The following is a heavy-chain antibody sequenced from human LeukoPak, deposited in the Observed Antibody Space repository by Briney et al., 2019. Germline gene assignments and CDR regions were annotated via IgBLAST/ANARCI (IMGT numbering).Heavy chain of an antibody. CDR3: ARESGSYYGMDV. Sequence: PSETLSLTCTVSGGSISSSDYYWGWIRQPPGKGLQWIGSINYSGSTNYNPSLKSQVTISVDTSKNQFSLKLSSVTAADTAVYYCARESGSYYGMDVWGQGTTVTVSS. CDR1: GGSISSSDYY. J-gene: IGHJ6*02. CDR2: INYSGST. D-gene: IGHD1-26*01. V-gene: IGHV4-39*07.